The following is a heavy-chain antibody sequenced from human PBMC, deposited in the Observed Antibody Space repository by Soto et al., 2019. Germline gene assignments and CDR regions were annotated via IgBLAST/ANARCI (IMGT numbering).Heavy chain of an antibody. CDR1: GYTFTGYA. J-gene: IGHJ4*02. V-gene: IGHV1-3*05. CDR2: INAGNGNT. Sequence: QVQLVQSGAEEKKPGASVKVSCKASGYTFTGYAMHWVRQAPGQRLEWMGWINAGNGNTKYSQKCQGRVTIPRDTSASTAYMELSSLRSEDTAVYYCARAVAVPADFDYWGQGTLVTVSS. CDR3: ARAVAVPADFDY. D-gene: IGHD6-19*01.